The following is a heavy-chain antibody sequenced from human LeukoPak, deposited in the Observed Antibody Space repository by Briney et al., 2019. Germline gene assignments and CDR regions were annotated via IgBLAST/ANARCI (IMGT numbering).Heavy chain of an antibody. V-gene: IGHV3-33*01. D-gene: IGHD2-21*02. CDR2: IWYDGSNK. J-gene: IGHJ3*02. Sequence: PGRSLRLSCAASGFTFSSYGMHWVRQAPGKGLEWVAVIWYDGSNKYYADSVKGRFTISRDNSKNTLYLQMNSPRAEDTAVYYCASSKCGGDCYDAFDIWGQGTMVTVSS. CDR3: ASSKCGGDCYDAFDI. CDR1: GFTFSSYG.